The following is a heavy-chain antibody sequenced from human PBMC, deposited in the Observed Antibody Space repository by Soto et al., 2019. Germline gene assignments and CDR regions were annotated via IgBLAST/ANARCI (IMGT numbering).Heavy chain of an antibody. CDR3: ARIPLGLEWLLKYYYYYGMDV. D-gene: IGHD3-3*01. CDR1: GGSFSGYY. CDR2: INHSGST. Sequence: ETLSLTGSVYGGSFSGYYWSWIRQPPGKGLEWIGEINHSGSTNYNPSLKSRVTISVDTSKNQFSLKLSSVTAADTAVYYCARIPLGLEWLLKYYYYYGMDVWGQGTKVTVSS. J-gene: IGHJ6*02. V-gene: IGHV4-34*01.